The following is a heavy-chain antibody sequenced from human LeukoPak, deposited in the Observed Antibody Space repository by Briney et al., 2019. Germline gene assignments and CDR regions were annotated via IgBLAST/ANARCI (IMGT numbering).Heavy chain of an antibody. CDR3: AKHYMGSSYNHGLDC. J-gene: IGHJ4*02. CDR2: IYYSGTT. V-gene: IGHV4-39*01. CDR1: GGSISSSSYY. D-gene: IGHD3-10*01. Sequence: PSETLSLTCTVSGGSISSSSYYWGWIRQPPGKGLEWIGSIYYSGTTYYNPSLKSRVTISVDTSKNQFSLKLSSVTAADTDLYYCAKHYMGSSYNHGLDCWGQGTLVTVSS.